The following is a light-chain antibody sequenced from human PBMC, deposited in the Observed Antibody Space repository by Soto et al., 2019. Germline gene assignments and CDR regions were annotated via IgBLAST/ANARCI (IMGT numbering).Light chain of an antibody. Sequence: IVMTQSPATLSVFPGERATLSCRASQSISNNLAWLQQQPGQDPSLLIYPASTRATGVPASFSGSRAATDFTLTISSLQPEDYAVYYCHQYNNWPPMHTFGQGTKLEIK. CDR1: QSISNN. V-gene: IGKV3-15*01. CDR2: PAS. J-gene: IGKJ2*01. CDR3: HQYNNWPPMHT.